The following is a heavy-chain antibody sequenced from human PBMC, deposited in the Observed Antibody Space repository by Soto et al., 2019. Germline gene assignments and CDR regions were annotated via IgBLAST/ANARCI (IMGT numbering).Heavy chain of an antibody. V-gene: IGHV4-59*01. CDR1: GGSISSYY. J-gene: IGHJ4*02. Sequence: LSLTCTVSGGSISSYYWSWIRQPPGKGLEWIGYIYYSGSTNYNPSLKSRVTISVDTSKNQFSLKLSSVTAADTAVYYCARASSSWSAAFDYWGQGTLVTVSS. CDR2: IYYSGST. CDR3: ARASSSWSAAFDY. D-gene: IGHD6-13*01.